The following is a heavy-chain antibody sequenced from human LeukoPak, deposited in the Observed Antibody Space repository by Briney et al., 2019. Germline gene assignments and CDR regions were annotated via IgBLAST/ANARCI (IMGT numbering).Heavy chain of an antibody. V-gene: IGHV3-21*01. J-gene: IGHJ4*02. CDR1: GFTFSSYS. Sequence: GGSLRLSCAASGFTFSSYSMNWVRQAPGKGLEWVSSISSSSSYIYYADSVKGRFTISRDNAKNSLYLQMNSLRAEDTAVYYCARVRTPRGTAIRQLVSHWIDYWGQGTLVTVSS. D-gene: IGHD6-6*01. CDR3: ARVRTPRGTAIRQLVSHWIDY. CDR2: ISSSSSYI.